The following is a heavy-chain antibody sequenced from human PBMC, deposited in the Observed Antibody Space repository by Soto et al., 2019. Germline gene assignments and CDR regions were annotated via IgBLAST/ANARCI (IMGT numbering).Heavy chain of an antibody. CDR1: GGSVSSGSYY. J-gene: IGHJ3*02. D-gene: IGHD6-19*01. Sequence: QVQLQESGPGLVKPSETLSLTCTVSGGSVSSGSYYWSWIRQPPGKGLEWIGYIYYSGSTNYNPSRKSRVTISVDTSKNQFSLKLSSVTAADTAVYYCARDRGIAVAGDAFDIWGQGTMVTVSS. CDR3: ARDRGIAVAGDAFDI. V-gene: IGHV4-61*01. CDR2: IYYSGST.